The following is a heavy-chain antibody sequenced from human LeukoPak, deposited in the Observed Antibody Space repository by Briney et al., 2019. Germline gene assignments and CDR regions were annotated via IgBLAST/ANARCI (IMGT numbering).Heavy chain of an antibody. CDR3: AAGTAADF. D-gene: IGHD6-13*01. CDR2: ISYDGSNK. CDR1: GFTFSSYA. V-gene: IGHV3-30-3*01. Sequence: GGSLRLSCAASGFTFSSYAMHWVRQAPGKGLEWVAVISYDGSNKYYADSVKGRFTIPRDNSKNTLYLQMDSLRLEDTAVYYCAAGTAADFWGQGTLVTVSS. J-gene: IGHJ4*02.